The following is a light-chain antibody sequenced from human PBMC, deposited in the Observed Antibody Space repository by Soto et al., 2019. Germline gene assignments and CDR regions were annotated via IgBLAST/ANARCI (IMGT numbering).Light chain of an antibody. CDR2: KAS. CDR3: QQYNSPPWT. V-gene: IGKV1-5*03. Sequence: EIQMTPRPSPLPASVGDRVTVPSRASQSIRSWLAWYQEKXGKAPKXXIYKASLLETGVPSRFSGSGSGTEFTLTISSLQTDDFGTYYCQQYNSPPWTFGQGTKVDIK. CDR1: QSIRSW. J-gene: IGKJ1*01.